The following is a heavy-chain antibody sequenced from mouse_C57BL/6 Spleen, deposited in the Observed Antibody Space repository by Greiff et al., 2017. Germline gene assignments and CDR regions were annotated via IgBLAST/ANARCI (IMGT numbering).Heavy chain of an antibody. V-gene: IGHV1-52*01. J-gene: IGHJ2*01. CDR3: AREGNSHFDY. CDR2: IDPSDSET. Sequence: QVQLKQPGAELVRPGSSVKLSCKASGYPFTSYWMHWVKQRPIQGLEWIGNIDPSDSETHYNQKFKDKATLTVDKSSSTAYMQLSSLTSEDSAVYYCAREGNSHFDYWGQGTTLTVSS. CDR1: GYPFTSYW. D-gene: IGHD2-1*01.